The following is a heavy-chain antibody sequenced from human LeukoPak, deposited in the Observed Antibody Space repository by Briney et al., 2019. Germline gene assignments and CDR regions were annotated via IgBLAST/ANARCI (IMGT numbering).Heavy chain of an antibody. V-gene: IGHV1-46*01. J-gene: IGHJ4*02. CDR2: INPSGGST. CDR1: GYTLTSYY. Sequence: ASVTVTCKSSGYTLTSYYMHWVRQAPAQGLEWMGIINPSGGSTSYAQKFQGRVTMTRDMSTSTVYMGLSTLRSEDTAVYYCARGGPYGDYEVNYWGQGTLVTVSS. D-gene: IGHD4-17*01. CDR3: ARGGPYGDYEVNY.